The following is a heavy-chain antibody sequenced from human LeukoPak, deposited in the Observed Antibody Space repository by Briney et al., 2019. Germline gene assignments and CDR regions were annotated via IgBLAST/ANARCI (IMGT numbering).Heavy chain of an antibody. CDR2: IRRKAYGGTT. CDR1: GFTLGAYA. J-gene: IGHJ3*02. Sequence: GGSLRPSGTALGFTLGAYAMSWCRRSPGKGREWVGFIRRKAYGGTTEYAASVKGRFTISRDDSKSIAYLQMNSLKTEDTAVYYCTRDPSAYYYDSSGYFDAFDIWGQGTMVTVSS. CDR3: TRDPSAYYYDSSGYFDAFDI. V-gene: IGHV3-49*03. D-gene: IGHD3-22*01.